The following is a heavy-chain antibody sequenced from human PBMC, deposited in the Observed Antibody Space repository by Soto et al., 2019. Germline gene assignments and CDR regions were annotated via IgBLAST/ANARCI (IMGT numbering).Heavy chain of an antibody. V-gene: IGHV1-46*03. D-gene: IGHD3-9*01. Sequence: GASVKVSCKASGYTFTSYYMHWVRQAPGQGLEWMGIINPSGGSTSYAQKFQGRVTMTRDTSTSTVYMELSSLRSEDTAVYYCASDILTALDAFDIWGQGTMVTVSS. CDR1: GYTFTSYY. J-gene: IGHJ3*02. CDR2: INPSGGST. CDR3: ASDILTALDAFDI.